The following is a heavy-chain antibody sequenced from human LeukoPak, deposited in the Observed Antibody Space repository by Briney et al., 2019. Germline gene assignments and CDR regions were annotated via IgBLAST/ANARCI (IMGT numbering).Heavy chain of an antibody. D-gene: IGHD4-23*01. J-gene: IGHJ4*02. CDR2: IKQDGSEK. CDR1: GFTFDDYA. V-gene: IGHV3-7*01. CDR3: ASGNSEELLDY. Sequence: GGSLRLSCAASGFTFDDYAMHWVRQAPGKGLEWVANIKQDGSEKYYVDSVKGRFTISRDNAKNSLYLQMNSLRAEDTAVYYCASGNSEELLDYWGQGTLVTVSS.